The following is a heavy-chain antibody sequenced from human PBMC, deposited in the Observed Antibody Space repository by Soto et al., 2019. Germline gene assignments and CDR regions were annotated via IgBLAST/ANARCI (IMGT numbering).Heavy chain of an antibody. CDR2: IYYSGST. Sequence: QVQLQESGPGLVEPSQTLSLTCSVSGGSISSGGYYWNWIRQHPGQGLEWIGYIYYSGSTYYNPSLKSRVIISSDTSKNQFSLKLSSVTAADAAVYYCARGGGGYYDILTGYYPLDPWGQGTLVTFSS. CDR3: ARGGGGYYDILTGYYPLDP. CDR1: GGSISSGGYY. D-gene: IGHD3-9*01. J-gene: IGHJ5*02. V-gene: IGHV4-31*03.